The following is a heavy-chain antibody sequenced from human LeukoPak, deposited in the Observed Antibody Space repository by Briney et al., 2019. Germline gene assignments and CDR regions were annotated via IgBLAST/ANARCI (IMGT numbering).Heavy chain of an antibody. CDR1: GYTFTRYY. V-gene: IGHV1-2*02. D-gene: IGHD4-23*01. J-gene: IGHJ4*02. CDR2: IDPNSGGT. Sequence: ASVKVSCKASGYTFTRYYMHWVRQAPGQGLEWMGWIDPNSGGTNYAQKFQGRVTMTTDTSTSTAHMELRSLRSDDTAVYYCARQGYSGHSQGAADYWGQGTLVTVSS. CDR3: ARQGYSGHSQGAADY.